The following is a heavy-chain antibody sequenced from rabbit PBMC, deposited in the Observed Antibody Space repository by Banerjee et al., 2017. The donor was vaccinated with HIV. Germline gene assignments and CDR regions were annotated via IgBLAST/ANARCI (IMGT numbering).Heavy chain of an antibody. CDR3: ARDGSGWGANFNL. Sequence: GDLVKPGASLTLTCTASGFTISTTYWICWVRQAPGKGLEWIACIYTGSGSALYVSWAKGRFTISKTSSTTVTLQMTSLTAADMATYFCARDGSGWGANFNLWGPGTLVTVS. J-gene: IGHJ4*01. CDR1: GFTISTTYW. CDR2: IYTGSGSA. V-gene: IGHV1S45*01. D-gene: IGHD4-1*01.